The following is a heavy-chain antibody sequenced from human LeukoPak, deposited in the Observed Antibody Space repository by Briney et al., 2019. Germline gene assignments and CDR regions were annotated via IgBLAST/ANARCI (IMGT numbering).Heavy chain of an antibody. Sequence: PSQTLSLTCTVSGGSISSGSYYWTWIRQPAGKGLEWIGRVYTSWTTNYNPSLQSRVTISVDTSKNQFSLRLSSVTAADTAVYYCGRDRSDTIFDYWGQGTLVTVSS. J-gene: IGHJ4*02. V-gene: IGHV4-61*02. CDR1: GGSISSGSYY. CDR3: GRDRSDTIFDY. D-gene: IGHD6-6*01. CDR2: VYTSWTT.